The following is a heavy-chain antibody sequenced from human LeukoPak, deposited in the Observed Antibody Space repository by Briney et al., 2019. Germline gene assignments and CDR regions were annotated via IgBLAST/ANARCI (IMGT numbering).Heavy chain of an antibody. J-gene: IGHJ4*02. CDR1: GFTFSDYN. V-gene: IGHV3-11*01. CDR3: ARDRQTFYDYVGGNYRFYVDY. CDR2: ISRSGSTK. D-gene: IGHD3-16*02. Sequence: GGSLRLSCAASGFTFSDYNMRWIRQAPGKGLEWVSSISRSGSTKYYADSVKGRFTISRDNAKNLLFLQMNSLRAEDTAVYYCARDRQTFYDYVGGNYRFYVDYWGQGTLVTVSS.